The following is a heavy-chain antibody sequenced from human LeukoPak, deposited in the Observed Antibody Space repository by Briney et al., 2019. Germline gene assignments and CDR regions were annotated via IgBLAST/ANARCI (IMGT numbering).Heavy chain of an antibody. J-gene: IGHJ4*02. CDR2: ISGSGGST. V-gene: IGHV3-23*01. CDR1: GFTFSSYA. CDR3: AKDYRGDMITFGGVIDPY. D-gene: IGHD3-16*02. Sequence: GGSLRLSCAASGFTFSSYAMSWVRQAPGKGLEWVSAISGSGGSTYYADSVKGRFTISRDNSKNTLYLQMNSLRAEDTAVYYRAKDYRGDMITFGGVIDPYWGQGTLVTVSS.